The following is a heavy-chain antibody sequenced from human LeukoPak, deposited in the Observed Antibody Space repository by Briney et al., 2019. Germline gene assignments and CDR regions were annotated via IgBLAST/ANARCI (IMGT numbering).Heavy chain of an antibody. J-gene: IGHJ4*02. CDR3: ARELAA. Sequence: GGSLRLSCEAAGFSFSSYSMHWVRQAPGKGLEWVAAIWPDGSNKYYANSVKGRFTISRDNSKNTLYLQMNSLRGDDTAIYYCARELAAWGQGTLVTVSS. CDR2: IWPDGSNK. D-gene: IGHD6-13*01. V-gene: IGHV3-33*01. CDR1: GFSFSSYS.